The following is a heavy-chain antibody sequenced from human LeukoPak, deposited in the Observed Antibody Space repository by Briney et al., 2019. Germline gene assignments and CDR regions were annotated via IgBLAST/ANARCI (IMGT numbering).Heavy chain of an antibody. CDR3: ARHDHDYGDYETSDYFDH. J-gene: IGHJ4*02. CDR1: GGSIRSSYYY. CDR2: IYDSGST. D-gene: IGHD4-17*01. V-gene: IGHV4-39*01. Sequence: PSETLSLTCTVSGGSIRSSYYYWGWIRQPPGKGLEWVGSIYDSGSTYYNPSLKSRVTISVDTSKNQFSLKLSSVTAADTAVYYCARHDHDYGDYETSDYFDHWGQGTLVTVSS.